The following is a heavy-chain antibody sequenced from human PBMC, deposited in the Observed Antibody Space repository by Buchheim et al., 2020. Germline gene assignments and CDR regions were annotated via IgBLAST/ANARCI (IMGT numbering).Heavy chain of an antibody. CDR1: GGSFSGYY. J-gene: IGHJ5*02. V-gene: IGHV4-34*01. CDR2: INHSGST. D-gene: IGHD3-3*01. Sequence: QVQLQQWGAGLLKPSETLSLTCAVYGGSFSGYYWSWIRQPPGKGLEWIGEINHSGSTNYNPSLKSRVTISVDTSKNQFSLKLSSVTAADTAVYYCARGRHFGVVIPIWTNWFDPWGQGTL. CDR3: ARGRHFGVVIPIWTNWFDP.